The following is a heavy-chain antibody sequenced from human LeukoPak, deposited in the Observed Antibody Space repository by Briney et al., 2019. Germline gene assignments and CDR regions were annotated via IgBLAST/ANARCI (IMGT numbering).Heavy chain of an antibody. J-gene: IGHJ4*02. CDR3: TTFSYVLDY. D-gene: IGHD3-16*01. Sequence: PGGSLRLSCAASGFTFSNAWMNWVRQAPGKGLEWVARLKKKTDGGKTDYAAHVKGRFTISRDDSRNMLYLQMDSLKTEDTAIYYCTTFSYVLDYWGQGTLVTVSS. CDR1: GFTFSNAW. V-gene: IGHV3-15*01. CDR2: LKKKTDGGKT.